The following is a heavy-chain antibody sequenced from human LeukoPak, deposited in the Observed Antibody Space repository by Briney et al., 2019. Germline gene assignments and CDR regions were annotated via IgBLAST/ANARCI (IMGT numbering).Heavy chain of an antibody. D-gene: IGHD3-9*01. CDR1: GFTFSSYS. Sequence: GGSLRLSCAASGFTFSSYSMNWVPHPPGKGLEWVSSISSSSSYIYYADSVTGRFTISRDNAKNSLYLQMNSLRAEDTAVYYCARATIFGWFDPWGQGTLVTVSS. CDR3: ARATIFGWFDP. J-gene: IGHJ5*02. CDR2: ISSSSSYI. V-gene: IGHV3-21*01.